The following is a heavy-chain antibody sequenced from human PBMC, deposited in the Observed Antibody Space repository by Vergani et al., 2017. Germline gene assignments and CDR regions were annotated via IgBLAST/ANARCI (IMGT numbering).Heavy chain of an antibody. CDR1: GGSFSGYY. CDR2: INHSGST. D-gene: IGHD6-19*01. V-gene: IGHV4-34*01. J-gene: IGHJ4*02. Sequence: QVQLQQWGAGLLKPSETLSLTCAVYGGSFSGYYWSWIRQPPGKGLEWIGEINHSGSTNYNPSLKSRVPISVDTSKNQFSLKLSSVTAADTAVYYCARGLVSGWYRYGGRGTLVAVSS. CDR3: ARGLVSGWYRY.